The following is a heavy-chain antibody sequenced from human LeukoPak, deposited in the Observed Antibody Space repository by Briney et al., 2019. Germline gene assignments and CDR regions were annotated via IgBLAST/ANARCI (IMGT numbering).Heavy chain of an antibody. CDR3: ARPSGGTPFKRFDY. CDR2: IGHNGTT. D-gene: IGHD1-14*01. J-gene: IGHJ4*02. Sequence: PSETLSVACAVYGGSFSDYNWTWIRQPPEKGLEWIGEIGHNGTTNYNPSLKGRVTISLDTSKNQFSLKLTSVTAADTAVYYCARPSGGTPFKRFDYWGEGTLVTVSS. V-gene: IGHV4-34*01. CDR1: GGSFSDYN.